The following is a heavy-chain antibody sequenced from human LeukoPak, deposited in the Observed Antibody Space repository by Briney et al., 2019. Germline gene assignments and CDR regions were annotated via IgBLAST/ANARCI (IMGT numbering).Heavy chain of an antibody. CDR3: ARQGRSGYDSYWFDP. CDR1: GGSISSSNYY. J-gene: IGHJ5*02. D-gene: IGHD5-12*01. V-gene: IGHV4-39*01. CDR2: IYYTRST. Sequence: SETLSLTCTVSGGSISSSNYYWGWIRQPPGEGLQWIGNIYYTRSTYYNPSLKSRVTISVDTSKNQFSLKLSSVTAADTAVYYCARQGRSGYDSYWFDPWGQGTLVTVSS.